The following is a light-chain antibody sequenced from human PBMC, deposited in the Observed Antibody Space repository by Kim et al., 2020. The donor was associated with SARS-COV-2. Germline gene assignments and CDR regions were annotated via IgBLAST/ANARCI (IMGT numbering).Light chain of an antibody. CDR1: QSISSW. V-gene: IGKV1D-16*01. Sequence: DIQMTQSPSLVSASVGDTVTITCRASQSISSWLAWYQQKPEKAPKSLIYAASSLQSGVPSRFSGSGSGTHFTLTINSLQPEDFATYYCQQYDNNPRTFGQGTKVEIK. CDR3: QQYDNNPRT. J-gene: IGKJ1*01. CDR2: AAS.